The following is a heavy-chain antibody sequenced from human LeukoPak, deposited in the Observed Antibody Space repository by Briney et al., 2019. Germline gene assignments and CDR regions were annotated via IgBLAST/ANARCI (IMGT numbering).Heavy chain of an antibody. CDR2: ISTTSRYI. J-gene: IGHJ6*02. CDR3: ARDEGITMVRGVMGYYGMDV. CDR1: GFTFSTYD. D-gene: IGHD3-10*01. Sequence: GGSLRLSCAASGFTFSTYDMNWVRQAPGKGLEWVSSISTTSRYIYYADSVRGRFTISRDNSKNTLYLQMNSLRAEDTAVYYCARDEGITMVRGVMGYYGMDVWGQGTTVTVSS. V-gene: IGHV3-21*01.